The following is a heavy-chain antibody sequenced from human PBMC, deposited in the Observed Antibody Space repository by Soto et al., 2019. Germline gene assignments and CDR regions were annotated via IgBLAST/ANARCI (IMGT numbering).Heavy chain of an antibody. Sequence: QVQLVESGGGVVQPGRSLRLSCAASGFSFCAYTMHWVRQVPGKGLEWVAVISFGGNSKYYADSVKGRFTISRDNSDNTLYLQMNNLREDDTALYYCARAGYSSSQGDYFYGMDVWGQGTTVTVSS. CDR3: ARAGYSSSQGDYFYGMDV. D-gene: IGHD6-13*01. J-gene: IGHJ6*02. CDR1: GFSFCAYT. CDR2: ISFGGNSK. V-gene: IGHV3-30-3*01.